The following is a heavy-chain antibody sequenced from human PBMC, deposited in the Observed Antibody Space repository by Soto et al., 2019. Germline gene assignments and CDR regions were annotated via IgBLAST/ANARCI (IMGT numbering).Heavy chain of an antibody. CDR1: GGSFSGYY. CDR3: ARFTTIEDIVANYGMDV. Sequence: SETLSLTXAVYGGSFSGYYWSWIRKPPGKGLEWIGEINHSGSTNYNPSLKSRVTISVDTSKNQFSLKLSSVTAADTAVYYCARFTTIEDIVANYGMDVWGQGTTVTVSS. J-gene: IGHJ6*02. V-gene: IGHV4-34*01. D-gene: IGHD5-12*01. CDR2: INHSGST.